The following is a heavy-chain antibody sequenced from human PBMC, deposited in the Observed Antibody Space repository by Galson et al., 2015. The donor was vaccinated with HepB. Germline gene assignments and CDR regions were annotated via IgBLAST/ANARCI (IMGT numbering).Heavy chain of an antibody. CDR3: AKASDYDFWSGLDY. Sequence: SLRLSCATSGFIFSSYGMQWVRQAPGKGLEWVAVISFDGSNKFHADSVEGRFTVSRDNSKNTLYLQMNSLRPEDTAVYYCAKASDYDFWSGLDYWGQGTLVTVSS. D-gene: IGHD3-3*01. CDR2: ISFDGSNK. J-gene: IGHJ4*02. V-gene: IGHV3-30*18. CDR1: GFIFSSYG.